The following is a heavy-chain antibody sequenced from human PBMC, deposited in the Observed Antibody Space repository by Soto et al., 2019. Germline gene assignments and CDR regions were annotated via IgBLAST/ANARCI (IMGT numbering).Heavy chain of an antibody. V-gene: IGHV3-7*05. CDR3: AKDVR. CDR1: GFTFSTHW. CDR2: IKEDGSES. J-gene: IGHJ4*02. Sequence: EVQLVESGGDLVQPGGSLRLSCAASGFTFSTHWMSWVRQAPGKGLEGVANIKEDGSESYYADSVKGRFTISRDNAKNSLYLQMNGLRVEDTALYYCAKDVRWGQGTLVTVSS.